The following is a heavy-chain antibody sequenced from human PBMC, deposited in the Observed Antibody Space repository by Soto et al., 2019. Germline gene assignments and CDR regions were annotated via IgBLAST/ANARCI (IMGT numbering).Heavy chain of an antibody. J-gene: IGHJ6*02. Sequence: GASVKVSCKTSGSSFKTLTIYWVRQVPGQRFEWLGWIDCGNGDTHYSEKFEDRVTFTMDVSASTGYLELRSLGSEDSATYYCAGGGQVTGFHYYAIDVWGPGTTVTVSS. CDR2: IDCGNGDT. CDR1: GSSFKTLT. D-gene: IGHD2-15*01. CDR3: AGGGQVTGFHYYAIDV. V-gene: IGHV1-3*01.